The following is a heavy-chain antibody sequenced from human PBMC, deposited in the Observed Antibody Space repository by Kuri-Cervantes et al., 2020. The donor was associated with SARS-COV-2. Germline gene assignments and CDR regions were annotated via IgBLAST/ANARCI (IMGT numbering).Heavy chain of an antibody. Sequence: SETLSLTCTVSGGSITSNYNWGWIRQPPGKGLEWIGTISYSGHTYYNPSLKSRGAMFIDTSKNQFSLKLYSLTAADTSVYYCARHMYKSNPGDAFDISGRGTLVTVSS. V-gene: IGHV4-39*01. J-gene: IGHJ3*02. D-gene: IGHD1-20*01. CDR2: ISYSGHT. CDR1: GGSITSNYN. CDR3: ARHMYKSNPGDAFDI.